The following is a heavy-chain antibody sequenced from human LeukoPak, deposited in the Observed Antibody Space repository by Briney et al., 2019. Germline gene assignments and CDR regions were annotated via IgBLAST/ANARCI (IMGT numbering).Heavy chain of an antibody. CDR1: GYTFNSYD. CDR3: ARHYVWGSYRHPDY. Sequence: ASVKVSCKASGYTFNSYDISWVRQAPGQGLEWMAWISAYNGNTNYAQKLQGRVTMTADTSTSTAYMELRSLRSDDTAVYYCARHYVWGSYRHPDYWGQGTLVTVSS. D-gene: IGHD3-16*02. V-gene: IGHV1-18*01. CDR2: ISAYNGNT. J-gene: IGHJ4*02.